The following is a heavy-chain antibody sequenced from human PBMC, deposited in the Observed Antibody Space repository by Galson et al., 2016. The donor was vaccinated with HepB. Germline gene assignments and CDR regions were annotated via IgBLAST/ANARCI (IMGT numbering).Heavy chain of an antibody. V-gene: IGHV1-46*01. J-gene: IGHJ5*02. CDR3: ARDTARFDSRGYFYIEPGYSDWLDP. Sequence: SVKVSCKASGYSFTNHYVHWVRQAPGEGLEWVGVINPGGGRSSNAQKFQGRVTLTTDTSTTTVYMELTSLKSDDTAVYYCARDTARFDSRGYFYIEPGYSDWLDPGGHGALAAVSS. D-gene: IGHD3-22*01. CDR2: INPGGGRS. CDR1: GYSFTNHY.